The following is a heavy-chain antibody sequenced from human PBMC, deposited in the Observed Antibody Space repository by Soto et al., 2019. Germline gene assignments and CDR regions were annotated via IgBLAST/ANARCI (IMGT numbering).Heavy chain of an antibody. CDR1: GFTFSNAW. D-gene: IGHD4-17*01. Sequence: GGSLRLSCAASGFTFSNAWMSWVRQAPGKGLEWVGRIKSKTDGGTTDYAAPVKGRFTISRDDSKNTLYLQMNSLKTEHTAVYYCTAIPYDYGDFQDYYYYYYMDVWGKWTTVTVSS. CDR2: IKSKTDGGTT. J-gene: IGHJ6*03. V-gene: IGHV3-15*01. CDR3: TAIPYDYGDFQDYYYYYYMDV.